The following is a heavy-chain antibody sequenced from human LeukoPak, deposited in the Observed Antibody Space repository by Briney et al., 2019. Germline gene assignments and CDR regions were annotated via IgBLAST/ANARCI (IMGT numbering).Heavy chain of an antibody. J-gene: IGHJ5*02. CDR2: IYTTGST. CDR1: GGSISSGSYY. Sequence: PSETLSLTCTVSGGSISSGSYYWSWIRQPAAKGLEWIERIYTTGSTNYNPSLKSRVTISVDTSKNQFSPKLSSVTAADTAVYYCARGVNSSSWYSNWFDPWGQGTLVTVSS. V-gene: IGHV4-61*02. D-gene: IGHD6-13*01. CDR3: ARGVNSSSWYSNWFDP.